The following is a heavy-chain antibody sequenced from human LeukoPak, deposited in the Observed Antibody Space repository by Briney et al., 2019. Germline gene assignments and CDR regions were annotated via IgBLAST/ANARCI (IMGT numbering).Heavy chain of an antibody. J-gene: IGHJ5*02. Sequence: GASVKVSCKASVYTFTSYGMSWVRQAPGQGLEWMGWISADNGNTNYAQKLQGRVTMTTDTSTSTAYMELRSLRSDDTAVYYCARPRGIAVAARRGPFDPWGQGTLVTVSS. CDR1: VYTFTSYG. V-gene: IGHV1-18*01. CDR2: ISADNGNT. D-gene: IGHD6-19*01. CDR3: ARPRGIAVAARRGPFDP.